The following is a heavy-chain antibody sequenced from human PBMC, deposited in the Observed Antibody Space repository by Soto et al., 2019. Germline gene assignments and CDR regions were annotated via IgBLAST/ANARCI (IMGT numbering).Heavy chain of an antibody. V-gene: IGHV3-7*03. CDR3: ARAPYSNGWYRFDL. J-gene: IGHJ4*02. D-gene: IGHD6-19*01. CDR1: GFTFSGYG. Sequence: QLVESGGGLVQPGGSLRLSCEASGFTFSGYGMSWVRQAPGKGLEWVADIKHDGSVQYYVDSVKGRFTISRDNAKKILYLQMNGLRAEDAALYYCARAPYSNGWYRFDLWGQGTLVTVSS. CDR2: IKHDGSVQ.